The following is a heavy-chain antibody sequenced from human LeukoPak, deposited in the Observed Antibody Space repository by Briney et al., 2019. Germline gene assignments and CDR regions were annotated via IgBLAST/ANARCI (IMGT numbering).Heavy chain of an antibody. J-gene: IGHJ4*02. D-gene: IGHD6-13*01. CDR1: GLTFSSYA. CDR3: AKGYSSSWYNGGFEGDY. CDR2: ISGSGGNT. V-gene: IGHV3-23*01. Sequence: GGSLRLSCAASGLTFSSYAMTWVRQAPGEGLEWVSAISGSGGNTHYADSVKGRFTITRDNSKNTLYLQMNSLRAEDTAVYYCAKGYSSSWYNGGFEGDYWGQGTLVTVSS.